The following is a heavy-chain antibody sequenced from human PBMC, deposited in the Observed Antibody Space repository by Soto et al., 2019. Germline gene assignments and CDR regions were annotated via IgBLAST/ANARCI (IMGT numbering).Heavy chain of an antibody. CDR1: GFTFSSYA. CDR2: ISGSGGST. Sequence: GGSLRLSCAASGFTFSSYAMSWVRQAPGKGLEWVSAISGSGGSTYYADSVKGRFTISRDNSKNTLYLQMNSLRAEDTAVYYCAKQVYSSSSRGPLDDWCQGTLVTGSS. V-gene: IGHV3-23*01. D-gene: IGHD6-6*01. J-gene: IGHJ4*02. CDR3: AKQVYSSSSRGPLDD.